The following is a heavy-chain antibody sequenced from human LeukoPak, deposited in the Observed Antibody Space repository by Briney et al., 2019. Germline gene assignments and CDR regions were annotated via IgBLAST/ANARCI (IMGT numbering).Heavy chain of an antibody. J-gene: IGHJ4*02. V-gene: IGHV7-4-1*02. Sequence: GASVKVSCKASGYTFTAYPLNWGRQAPGQGLEWMGWIHTNTGNPTYAQGFTGRFVFSLDTSVSTAYLQISSLKAEDTAVYYCARVQGNYDSSDYAYDFRGQGTLVTVSS. D-gene: IGHD3-22*01. CDR1: GYTFTAYP. CDR2: IHTNTGNP. CDR3: ARVQGNYDSSDYAYDF.